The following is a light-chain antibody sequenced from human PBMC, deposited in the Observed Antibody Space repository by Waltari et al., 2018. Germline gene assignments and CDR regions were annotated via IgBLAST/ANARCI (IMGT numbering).Light chain of an antibody. J-gene: IGLJ2*01. V-gene: IGLV2-14*01. CDR2: DVS. CDR3: SSQSSNDVVL. CDR1: SNDVGGYNS. Sequence: QSALTQPASVSGSPGQSVTIFCAGTSNDVGGYNSVSWYQEYPGQAPRVIIYDVSDRPSVVSVRFSGSKSGNTASLTISGLQAEDEADYYCSSQSSNDVVLFGGGTKLTVL.